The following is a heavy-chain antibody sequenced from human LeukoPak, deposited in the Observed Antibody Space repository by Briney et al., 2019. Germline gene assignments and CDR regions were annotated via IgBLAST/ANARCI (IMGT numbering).Heavy chain of an antibody. Sequence: SETLSLTCAVYGGSFSGYYWSWIRQPPGKGLEWIGEINHSGSTNYNPSLKSRFTISVDTSKNQFSLKLSSVTAADTAVYYCARAGTNLGDYDYWGQGTLVTVSS. V-gene: IGHV4-34*01. CDR3: ARAGTNLGDYDY. CDR2: INHSGST. CDR1: GGSFSGYY. D-gene: IGHD4-17*01. J-gene: IGHJ4*02.